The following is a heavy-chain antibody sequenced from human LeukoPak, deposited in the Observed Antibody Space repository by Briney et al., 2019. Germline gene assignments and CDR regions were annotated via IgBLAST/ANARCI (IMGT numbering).Heavy chain of an antibody. J-gene: IGHJ4*02. CDR1: GFTFSSYS. Sequence: GGSLRLSCAASGFTFSSYSMHWVRQAPGKGLEWVAIISYDGGNQYYADSVKGRFSISRDDSKNTLSLQMNSLRAEDTAVYYCAREDMLDYWGQGTLVTVSS. CDR2: ISYDGGNQ. D-gene: IGHD2-15*01. V-gene: IGHV3-30-3*01. CDR3: AREDMLDY.